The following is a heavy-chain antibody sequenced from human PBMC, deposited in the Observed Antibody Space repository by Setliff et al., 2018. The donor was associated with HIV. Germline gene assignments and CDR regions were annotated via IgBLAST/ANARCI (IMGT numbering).Heavy chain of an antibody. D-gene: IGHD1-26*01. V-gene: IGHV1-69*13. Sequence: GASVKVSCKVSGGTFSNYDISWVRQAPGQGLDWMGEIIPMIATTNYSQKFQGRVTITADEATGAAYMELSSLKSEDAALYYCARGSRSGDHSYCYMDVWGTGTTVTVSS. CDR3: ARGSRSGDHSYCYMDV. CDR1: GGTFSNYD. CDR2: IIPMIATT. J-gene: IGHJ6*03.